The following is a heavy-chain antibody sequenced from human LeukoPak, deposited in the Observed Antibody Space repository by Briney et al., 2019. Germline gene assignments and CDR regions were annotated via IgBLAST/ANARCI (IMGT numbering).Heavy chain of an antibody. J-gene: IGHJ4*02. V-gene: IGHV1-2*02. CDR3: AGYPRSVSTPPFDY. Sequence: ASVKVSCKASGYSFTAQYMHWLRQAPGQGLEWMGWINPNNGDTKYAQSFLGRVIMTRDTSTTTAYMELSSLRSDDTAVYFCAGYPRSVSTPPFDYWGQGTLVTVSS. CDR2: INPNNGDT. CDR1: GYSFTAQY. D-gene: IGHD2-2*01.